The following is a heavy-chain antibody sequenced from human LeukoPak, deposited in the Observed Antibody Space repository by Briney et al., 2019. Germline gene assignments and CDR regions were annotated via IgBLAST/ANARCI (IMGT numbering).Heavy chain of an antibody. CDR3: ARTYSCGWAFFDY. V-gene: IGHV5-10-1*01. J-gene: IGHJ4*02. Sequence: GESLKISCKASGYSFTRYWISWVRQMPGKGLEWMGRIDPSDSYTNYSPSFQGHVTISADKSISTAYLQWRSLKASDTAIYYCARTYSCGWAFFDYWGQGNMVTVSS. CDR2: IDPSDSYT. CDR1: GYSFTRYW. D-gene: IGHD6-19*01.